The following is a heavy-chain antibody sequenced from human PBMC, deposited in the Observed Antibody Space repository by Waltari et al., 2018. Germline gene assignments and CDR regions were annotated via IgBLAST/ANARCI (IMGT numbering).Heavy chain of an antibody. J-gene: IGHJ4*02. Sequence: AASGFTFSSYGMHWVRQAPGKGLEWVAVIWYDGSNKYYADSVKGRFTISRDNSKNTRYLQMNSLRDEDTAVYYCARDYFRSGSGFRYAIDYWGQGTLVTVSS. V-gene: IGHV3-33*01. CDR1: GFTFSSYG. CDR2: IWYDGSNK. D-gene: IGHD6-25*01. CDR3: ARDYFRSGSGFRYAIDY.